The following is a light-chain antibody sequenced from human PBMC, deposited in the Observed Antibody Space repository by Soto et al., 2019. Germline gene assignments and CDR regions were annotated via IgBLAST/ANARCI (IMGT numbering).Light chain of an antibody. Sequence: QSVLTQPRSVSGSPGQSVAISCTGTTSDVGGYDYVSWYQQHPGKAPELIIFDVTKRPSGVPDRFSGSKSGNTASLTISGLQAEDEADYFCCSYAGDFYAFGSGTKVTVL. CDR1: TSDVGGYDY. J-gene: IGLJ1*01. CDR2: DVT. CDR3: CSYAGDFYA. V-gene: IGLV2-11*01.